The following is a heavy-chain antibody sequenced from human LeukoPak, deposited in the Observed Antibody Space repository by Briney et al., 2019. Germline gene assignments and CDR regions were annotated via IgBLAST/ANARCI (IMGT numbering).Heavy chain of an antibody. V-gene: IGHV1-46*01. CDR3: ARNVQSGLDY. Sequence: GASVKVSCKASGYTFTGYYMHWVRQAPGQGLEWMGIINPSGGSTSYAQKFQGRVTMTRDMSRSTVYMELSSLRSEDTAVYYCARNVQSGLDYWGQGTLVTVSS. CDR1: GYTFTGYY. D-gene: IGHD3-10*01. J-gene: IGHJ4*02. CDR2: INPSGGST.